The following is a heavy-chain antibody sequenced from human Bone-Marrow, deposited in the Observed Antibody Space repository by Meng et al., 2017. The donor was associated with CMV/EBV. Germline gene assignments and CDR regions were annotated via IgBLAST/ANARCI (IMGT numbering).Heavy chain of an antibody. D-gene: IGHD6-13*01. V-gene: IGHV3-7*03. CDR2: IKQDGSEK. CDR3: ARDRAYSSSWLRSMWLARVDVDY. J-gene: IGHJ4*02. Sequence: YWMRWVRQAPGKGLEWVANIKQDGSEKYYVDSVKGRFTISRDNAKNSLYLQMNSLRAEDTAVYYCARDRAYSSSWLRSMWLARVDVDYWGQGTLVTVSS. CDR1: YW.